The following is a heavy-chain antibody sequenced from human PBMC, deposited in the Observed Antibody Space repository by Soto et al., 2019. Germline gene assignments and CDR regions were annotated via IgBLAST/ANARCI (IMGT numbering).Heavy chain of an antibody. J-gene: IGHJ4*02. V-gene: IGHV3-7*03. CDR2: IDPDGRVG. D-gene: IGHD7-27*01. CDR1: GLRFSTYW. Sequence: EGQLLGSGGGLVQPGGSLRLSCVASGLRFSTYWLNWVRQPPGMGLEWVANIDPDGRVGTYVDSVKGRFTTSRDNAMNSVYLQMNCLRADDTAMYFCAGWGEHDANVWGQGILVTVSA. CDR3: AGWGEHDANV.